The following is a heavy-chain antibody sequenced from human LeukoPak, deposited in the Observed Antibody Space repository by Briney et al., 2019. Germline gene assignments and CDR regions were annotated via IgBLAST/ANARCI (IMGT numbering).Heavy chain of an antibody. Sequence: ASVKVSCKASGYTFTSYYMHWVRQAPGQGLEWMGIINPSGGSTSYAQKFRGRVTMTRDTSTSTVYMELSSLRSEDTAVYYCARGVVSGSLYDNWFDPWGQGTLVTVSS. CDR2: INPSGGST. CDR3: ARGVVSGSLYDNWFDP. D-gene: IGHD3-22*01. V-gene: IGHV1-46*01. CDR1: GYTFTSYY. J-gene: IGHJ5*02.